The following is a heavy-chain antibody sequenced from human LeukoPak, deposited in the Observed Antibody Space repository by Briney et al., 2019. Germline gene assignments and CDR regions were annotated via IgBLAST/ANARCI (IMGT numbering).Heavy chain of an antibody. CDR2: IALDRSRK. V-gene: IGHV3-30*03. CDR3: ARDQGDASGWFFDY. J-gene: IGHJ4*02. Sequence: PGGSLRLSCAASGFTFSHHHIHSARQAPGKGLEWVTVIALDRSRKIYADSVKGRFTISRDNSKNTVSLQMTCLGVEDTAVYYCARDQGDASGWFFDYWGQGARVIVSS. CDR1: GFTFSHHH. D-gene: IGHD6-19*01.